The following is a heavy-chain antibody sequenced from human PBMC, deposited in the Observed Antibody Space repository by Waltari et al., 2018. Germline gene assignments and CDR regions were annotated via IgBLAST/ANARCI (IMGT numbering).Heavy chain of an antibody. D-gene: IGHD1-26*01. CDR3: AKGRGLSGSPVPEYFQH. CDR1: GFTFSSYA. Sequence: EVQLLESGGGLVQPGGSLRLSCAASGFTFSSYAMRWVRQAPGQGLEWVSAISGSGGSTYYADSVKGRFTISRDNSKNTLYLQMNSLRAEDTAVYYCAKGRGLSGSPVPEYFQHWGQGTLVTVSS. V-gene: IGHV3-23*01. CDR2: ISGSGGST. J-gene: IGHJ1*01.